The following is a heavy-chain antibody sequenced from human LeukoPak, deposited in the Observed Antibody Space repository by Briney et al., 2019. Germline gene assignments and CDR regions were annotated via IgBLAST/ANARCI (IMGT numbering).Heavy chain of an antibody. Sequence: SETLSLTCTVSGGSLSSYYWSWIRQHPGKGLEWIGYIYYSGSTNYNPSLKSRVTISVDTSKNQFSLKLSSGTAADTAVYYCAREYGSGPYTFGYWGQGTLVTVSS. CDR2: IYYSGST. CDR1: GGSLSSYY. CDR3: AREYGSGPYTFGY. J-gene: IGHJ4*02. D-gene: IGHD3-10*01. V-gene: IGHV4-59*01.